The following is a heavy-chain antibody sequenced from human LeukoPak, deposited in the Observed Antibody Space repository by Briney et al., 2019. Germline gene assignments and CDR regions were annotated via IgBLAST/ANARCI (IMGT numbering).Heavy chain of an antibody. CDR3: ARAGSSSVDY. J-gene: IGHJ4*02. CDR1: GGSISSYY. Sequence: SSETLSLTCTVSGGSISSYYWSWIRQPPGKGREGMGYIYYRGSTNYNPPLKTRATISVDTSKNPLSLKLSSVPAADTAVYYCARAGSSSVDYWGPGNLVTVSS. V-gene: IGHV4-59*01. D-gene: IGHD6-6*01. CDR2: IYYRGST.